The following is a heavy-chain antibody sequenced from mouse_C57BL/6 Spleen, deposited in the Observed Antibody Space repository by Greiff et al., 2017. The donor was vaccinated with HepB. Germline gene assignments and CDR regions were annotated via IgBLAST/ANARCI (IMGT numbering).Heavy chain of an antibody. CDR3: AGGSSHWYFDV. D-gene: IGHD1-1*01. CDR2: IYPGDGDT. J-gene: IGHJ1*03. Sequence: VQLQQSGAELVKPGASVKISCKASGYAFSSYWMNWVKQRPGKGLEWIGQIYPGDGDTNYNGKFKSKATLTADKSSSTAYMQLSSLTSEDSAVYFCAGGSSHWYFDVWGTGTTVTVSS. CDR1: GYAFSSYW. V-gene: IGHV1-80*01.